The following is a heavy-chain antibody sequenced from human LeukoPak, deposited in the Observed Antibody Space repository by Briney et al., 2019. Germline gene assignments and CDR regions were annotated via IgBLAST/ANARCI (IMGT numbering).Heavy chain of an antibody. J-gene: IGHJ3*02. CDR2: IIPIFGTA. V-gene: IGHV1-69*13. CDR3: AREGDGYRQDAFDI. D-gene: IGHD5-24*01. Sequence: SVKVSCKASGYTFTSYAISWVRQAPGQGLEWMGGIIPIFGTANYAQKFQGRVTITADESTSTAYMELSSLRSEDTAVYYCAREGDGYRQDAFDIWGQGTMVTVSS. CDR1: GYTFTSYA.